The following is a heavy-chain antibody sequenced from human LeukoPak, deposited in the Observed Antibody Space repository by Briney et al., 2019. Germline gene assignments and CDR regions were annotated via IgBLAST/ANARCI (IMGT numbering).Heavy chain of an antibody. CDR3: ARDDYHLFPFDY. J-gene: IGHJ4*02. CDR1: GGSISSSSYY. CDR2: IYYSGST. Sequence: SETLSLTCTVSGGSISSSSYYWGWIRQPPGKGLEWIGSIYYSGSTYYNPSLKSRVTISVDTSKNQFSLKLSSVTAADTAVYYCARDDYHLFPFDYWGQGTLVTVSS. V-gene: IGHV4-39*07. D-gene: IGHD4-11*01.